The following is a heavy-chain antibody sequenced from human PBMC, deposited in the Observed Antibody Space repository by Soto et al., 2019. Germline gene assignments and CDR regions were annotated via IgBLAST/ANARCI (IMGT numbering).Heavy chain of an antibody. V-gene: IGHV5-10-1*01. D-gene: IGHD3-10*01. Sequence: GESLKISCQAFEYSFRIYWISWVRQKPGGGLEWMGRVDPNDSFATYSQSFEGHVSIAVDKSTNIVYLQWRSLRASDTATYYCARHQSGSGNSNFDFWGQGTPVTVSS. CDR2: VDPNDSFA. CDR3: ARHQSGSGNSNFDF. J-gene: IGHJ4*02. CDR1: EYSFRIYW.